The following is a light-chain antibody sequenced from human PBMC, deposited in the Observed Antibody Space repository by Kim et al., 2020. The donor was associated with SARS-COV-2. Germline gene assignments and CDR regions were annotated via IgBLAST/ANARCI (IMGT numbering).Light chain of an antibody. CDR2: GNN. Sequence: VTISCTGSSSNIGAGYDVYWYQQLPGKAPKLLISGNNNRPSGVPDRFSGSKSGTSASLAITRLQADDEADYYCQSYDTSLSVFYVFGTGTKVTVL. CDR1: SSNIGAGYD. V-gene: IGLV1-40*01. CDR3: QSYDTSLSVFYV. J-gene: IGLJ1*01.